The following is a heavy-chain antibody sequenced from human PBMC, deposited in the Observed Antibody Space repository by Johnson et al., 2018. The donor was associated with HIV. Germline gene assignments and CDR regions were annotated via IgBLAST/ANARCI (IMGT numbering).Heavy chain of an antibody. Sequence: VQLVESGGGVVRPGGSLRLSCAASGFTFDDYGMSWVRQGPGKGLEWVSGINWTGGSTGYADSLKGRFTISRDHAKNSLYLQMNSLRAEDTALYYCARSVGYYDSSAYYYVDAFDIWGQGTMVTVSS. J-gene: IGHJ3*02. CDR1: GFTFDDYG. CDR2: INWTGGST. CDR3: ARSVGYYDSSAYYYVDAFDI. D-gene: IGHD3-22*01. V-gene: IGHV3-20*04.